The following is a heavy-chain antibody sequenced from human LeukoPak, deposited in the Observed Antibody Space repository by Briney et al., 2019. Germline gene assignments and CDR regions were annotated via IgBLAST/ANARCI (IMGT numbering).Heavy chain of an antibody. CDR3: ARAVYYYGSGSYYYFDY. D-gene: IGHD3-10*01. Sequence: SETLSLTCAVYGGSFSAYYWTWIRQSPGKGLEWIGEINHSGITNYTPSLRSRVTISVDTSKNQFSLNLSSVTAADTAVYYCARAVYYYGSGSYYYFDYWGQGTLVTVSS. CDR2: INHSGIT. J-gene: IGHJ4*02. V-gene: IGHV4-34*01. CDR1: GGSFSAYY.